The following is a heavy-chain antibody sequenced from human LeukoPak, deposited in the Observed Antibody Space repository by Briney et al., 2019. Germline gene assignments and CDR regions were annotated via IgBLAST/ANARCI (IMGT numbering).Heavy chain of an antibody. D-gene: IGHD3-9*01. CDR3: ARDPGDTDWYNFDF. CDR2: IHSSRST. Sequence: SDTLSLTCTVSGGSLSGHFWSWFRRPPGKGLENILYIHSSRSTHSNPPYTSRVSVSLEMSKNQFSLCLCSVTAADTAVYYCARDPGDTDWYNFDFWGQGILVTVSS. CDR1: GGSLSGHF. J-gene: IGHJ4*02. V-gene: IGHV4-59*11.